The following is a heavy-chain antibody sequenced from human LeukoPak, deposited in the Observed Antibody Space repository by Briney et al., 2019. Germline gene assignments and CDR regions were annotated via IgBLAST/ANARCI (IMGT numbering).Heavy chain of an antibody. J-gene: IGHJ6*02. D-gene: IGHD1-26*01. V-gene: IGHV3-30*18. CDR3: AKARASADDYYYYGMDV. CDR2: ISYDGSNK. Sequence: GGSLRLSCAASGFTFSSYGMHWVRQAPGKGLEWVALISYDGSNKYYADSVRGRFTISRDNSKNTLYLQMNSLRAEDTAVYYCAKARASADDYYYYGMDVWGQGTTVTVSS. CDR1: GFTFSSYG.